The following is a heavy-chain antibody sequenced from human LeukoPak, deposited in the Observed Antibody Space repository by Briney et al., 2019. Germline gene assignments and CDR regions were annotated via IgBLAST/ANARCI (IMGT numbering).Heavy chain of an antibody. CDR1: GGSFSGYY. Sequence: SETLSLTCAVYGGSFSGYYWSWIRQPPGKGLEGIGEINHSGSTNYNPSLKSRVTISVDTSKNQFSLKLSSVTAADTAVYYCARAGRITGTTALFDYWGQGTLVTVSS. V-gene: IGHV4-34*01. D-gene: IGHD1-20*01. CDR2: INHSGST. CDR3: ARAGRITGTTALFDY. J-gene: IGHJ4*02.